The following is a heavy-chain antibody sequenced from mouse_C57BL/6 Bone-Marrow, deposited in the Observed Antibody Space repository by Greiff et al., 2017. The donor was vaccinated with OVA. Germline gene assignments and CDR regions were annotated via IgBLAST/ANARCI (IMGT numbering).Heavy chain of an antibody. V-gene: IGHV5-12*01. CDR2: ISNGGGST. Sequence: EVQRVESGGGLVQPGGSLKLSCAASGFTFSDFYMYWIRQTPEKRLEWVAYISNGGGSTYYPDTVKGRFTISRDNAKNTLYLQMSRLKSEDTAMYYGARLDAMDYGGQGTGVTVSA. CDR1: GFTFSDFY. CDR3: ARLDAMDY. J-gene: IGHJ4*01.